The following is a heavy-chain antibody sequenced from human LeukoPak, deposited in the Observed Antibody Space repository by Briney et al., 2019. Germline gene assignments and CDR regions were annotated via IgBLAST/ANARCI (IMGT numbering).Heavy chain of an antibody. CDR2: IYHSGST. CDR1: GGSLSSYY. Sequence: PSETLSLTCTVSGGSLSSYYWSWIRQPPGKGLEWIGYIYHSGSTNYNPSLKSRVTISADTSKDQFSLKLASVTAADTAVYYCATGYSSTWYYFDYWGQGTLVTVSS. V-gene: IGHV4-59*01. D-gene: IGHD6-13*01. J-gene: IGHJ4*02. CDR3: ATGYSSTWYYFDY.